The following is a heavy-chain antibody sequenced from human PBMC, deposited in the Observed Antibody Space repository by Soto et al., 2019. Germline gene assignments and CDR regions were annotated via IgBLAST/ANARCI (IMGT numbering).Heavy chain of an antibody. J-gene: IGHJ4*02. V-gene: IGHV4-59*08. D-gene: IGHD6-13*01. CDR1: GGSISPYY. CDR2: IYYSGST. Sequence: PSETLSLTCTVSGGSISPYYWSWIRQPPGRGLEWIGYIYYSGSTNYNPSLKSRVTISVDTSKNQFSLKLSSVTAADTAVYYCARHLGIAAAGRRYFDYWGQGTLVTVPQ. CDR3: ARHLGIAAAGRRYFDY.